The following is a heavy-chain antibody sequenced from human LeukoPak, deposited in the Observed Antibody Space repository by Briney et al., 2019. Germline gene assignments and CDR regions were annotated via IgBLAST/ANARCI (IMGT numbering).Heavy chain of an antibody. V-gene: IGHV5-51*01. CDR1: GYSFTSYW. Sequence: GESLKISCKGSGYSFTSYWIGWVRQMPGKGLEGMGIIYPGESDTSYRPSLRGQVTISADKSISTAYLQWSSLKASDTAMYYCARLTPYYYMDVWGKGTTVTVSS. CDR2: IYPGESDT. CDR3: ARLTPYYYMDV. J-gene: IGHJ6*03.